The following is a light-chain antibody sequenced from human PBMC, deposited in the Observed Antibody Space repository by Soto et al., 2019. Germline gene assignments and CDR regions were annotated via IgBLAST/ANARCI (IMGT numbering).Light chain of an antibody. J-gene: IGKJ2*01. CDR2: TTS. V-gene: IGKV1-39*01. CDR3: QQSFTTPYT. CDR1: QTIAMY. Sequence: DIQMTQSPSSLSASVGDRVTITCRASQTIAMYVNWFQQKPGKAPKPLIYTTSSLQSGVPPRFSGSKSETDFTLTISRLQPKDSATYYCQQSFTTPYTFGQGTKLEIK.